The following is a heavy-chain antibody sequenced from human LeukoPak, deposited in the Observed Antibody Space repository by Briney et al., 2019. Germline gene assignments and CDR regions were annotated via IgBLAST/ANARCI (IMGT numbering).Heavy chain of an antibody. CDR3: ARGGVNYWNPRY. CDR1: GFTVSSNY. Sequence: GGSLRLSCVASGFTVSSNYMSWVRQAPGKGLEWVSLLYTDDTTYYADSVEGRFTISRDDSKNTIYLQMNSLRAEDTAVYYRARGGVNYWNPRYWGQGTLVTVSS. D-gene: IGHD1-1*01. J-gene: IGHJ4*02. CDR2: LYTDDTT. V-gene: IGHV3-53*01.